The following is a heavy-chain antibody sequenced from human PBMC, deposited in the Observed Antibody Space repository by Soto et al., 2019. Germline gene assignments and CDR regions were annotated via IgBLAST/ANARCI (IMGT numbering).Heavy chain of an antibody. CDR1: GYTFTGYA. CDR3: ARGYCSSTSCQYYFDF. J-gene: IGHJ4*02. V-gene: IGHV1-3*01. Sequence: QVQRVQSGAEVKKPGASVKVSCKASGYTFTGYAIHWVRQAPGQRHEWMGWINGGNGDTKYSQKFQGRVTITRDTSASTAYMELTSLGSEDTAVYHCARGYCSSTSCQYYFDFWGQGTLVTVSS. D-gene: IGHD2-2*01. CDR2: INGGNGDT.